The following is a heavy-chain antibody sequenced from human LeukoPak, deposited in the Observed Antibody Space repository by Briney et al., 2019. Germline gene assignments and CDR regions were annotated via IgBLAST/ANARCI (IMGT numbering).Heavy chain of an antibody. Sequence: GGSLRLSSAASGFTFSSYVMSWVRQAPGKGLEWVSAISGSGGSTYYADSVKGRFTISRDHSKNTLYLQMNSLRAEDTAVYYCAKDQVYSSSWRDYWGQGTLVTVSS. CDR2: ISGSGGST. J-gene: IGHJ4*02. D-gene: IGHD6-13*01. V-gene: IGHV3-23*01. CDR3: AKDQVYSSSWRDY. CDR1: GFTFSSYV.